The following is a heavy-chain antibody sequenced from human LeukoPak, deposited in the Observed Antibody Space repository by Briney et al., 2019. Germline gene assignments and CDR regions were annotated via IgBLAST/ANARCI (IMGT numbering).Heavy chain of an antibody. D-gene: IGHD3-10*01. CDR1: GFTFSSYS. CDR3: ARDLGGSGSYYGDY. Sequence: SGGSLRLSCAASGFTFSSYSMNWVRQAPGKGLEWVSYISSSSSTIYYADSVKGRFTISRDNAKNSLYLQMNSLRAEDTAVYYCARDLGGSGSYYGDYWGQGTLVTVSS. CDR2: ISSSSSTI. J-gene: IGHJ4*02. V-gene: IGHV3-48*04.